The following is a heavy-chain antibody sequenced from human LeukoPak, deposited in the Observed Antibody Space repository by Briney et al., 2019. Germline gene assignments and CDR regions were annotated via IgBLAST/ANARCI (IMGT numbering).Heavy chain of an antibody. Sequence: SETLSLTCTVSGGSISSGGYYWSWIRQPPGKGLEWIGYIYYSGSTNYNPSLKSRVTISVDTSKNQFSLKLSSVTAADTAVYYCARHKDSSSWYSFDYWGQGTLVTVSS. CDR3: ARHKDSSSWYSFDY. J-gene: IGHJ4*02. CDR1: GGSISSGGYY. CDR2: IYYSGST. V-gene: IGHV4-61*08. D-gene: IGHD6-13*01.